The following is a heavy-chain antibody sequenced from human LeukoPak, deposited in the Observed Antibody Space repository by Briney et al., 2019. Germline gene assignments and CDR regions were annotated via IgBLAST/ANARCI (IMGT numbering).Heavy chain of an antibody. CDR1: GASISAYR. CDR2: IHYSGNT. D-gene: IGHD3-9*01. Sequence: SETLSLTCTLSGASISAYRWSWIRQPPGKGLEWIGCIHYSGNTHCNPTLESRVTLSVDTPKNQFSLKLSSVTAADTAVNYCARHGRESRYFDWLLYYIDHWGQGALVTVSS. CDR3: ARHGRESRYFDWLLYYIDH. J-gene: IGHJ4*02. V-gene: IGHV4-59*08.